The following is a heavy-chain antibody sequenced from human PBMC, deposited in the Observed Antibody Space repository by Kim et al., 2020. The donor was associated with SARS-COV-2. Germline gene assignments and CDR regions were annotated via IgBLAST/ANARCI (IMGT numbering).Heavy chain of an antibody. D-gene: IGHD6-19*01. Sequence: VEGRFTISRDNSKNTLYLQMNSLGAEDTAVYYCAKDLYSSGGYARYGMDVWGQGTTVTVSS. CDR3: AKDLYSSGGYARYGMDV. J-gene: IGHJ6*02. V-gene: IGHV3-23*01.